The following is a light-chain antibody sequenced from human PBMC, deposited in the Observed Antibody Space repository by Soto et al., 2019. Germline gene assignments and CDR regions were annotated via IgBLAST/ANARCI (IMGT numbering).Light chain of an antibody. V-gene: IGKV1-9*01. CDR3: QQHNSYPRT. CDR1: HDIANY. Sequence: DIRLTQSPSFLSASVGDRVTITCRASHDIANYFAWYQQKPGKAPELLIYAASTLQSTVPSRFSGGGSGTEFTLTISSLQPEDFAAYYCQQHNSYPRTVGQGTKVEF. CDR2: AAS. J-gene: IGKJ1*01.